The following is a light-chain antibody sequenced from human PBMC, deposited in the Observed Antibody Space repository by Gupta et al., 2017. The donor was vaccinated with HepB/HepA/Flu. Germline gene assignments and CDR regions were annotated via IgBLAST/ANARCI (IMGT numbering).Light chain of an antibody. J-gene: IGLJ1*01. V-gene: IGLV1-40*01. CDR2: GNS. CDR1: SSNIGAGYD. Sequence: QSVLTQPPSVSGAPGQRVTISCTGSSSNIGAGYDVHWYQQLPGTAPKLLIYGNSNRPSGVPDRFSGSKSGASASLALTGLQAEDESDYYCQSYDNSLGGSYVFGTGTKVTGL. CDR3: QSYDNSLGGSYV.